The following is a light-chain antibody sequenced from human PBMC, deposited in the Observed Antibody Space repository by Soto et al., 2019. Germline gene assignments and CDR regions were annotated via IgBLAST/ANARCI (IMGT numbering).Light chain of an antibody. Sequence: EIVLTQSPGTLALSPGERATLSCRASQNFGSNYLAWYQQKPGQAPRLLIYDASNRATGIPDKFSGSGSGADFTLTISRLEPEDSAIYYWQHYGGSPLYSFVQGTKLEIK. CDR2: DAS. V-gene: IGKV3-20*01. CDR3: QHYGGSPLYS. J-gene: IGKJ2*03. CDR1: QNFGSNY.